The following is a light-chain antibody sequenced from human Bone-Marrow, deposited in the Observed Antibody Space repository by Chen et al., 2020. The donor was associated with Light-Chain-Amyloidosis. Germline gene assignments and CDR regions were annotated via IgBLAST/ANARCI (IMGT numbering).Light chain of an antibody. CDR2: DAS. J-gene: IGLJ3*02. Sequence: SYVLTQPSSVSVAPGQTATLACGGNNIGSTSVHWYQQPPGPAPLLVVYDASDRPSGIPGRLSGSSGGKTATLTSGRVEAGDEADYYCQVWGRSSDRLVFGGGTKLTVL. V-gene: IGLV3-21*02. CDR3: QVWGRSSDRLV. CDR1: NIGSTS.